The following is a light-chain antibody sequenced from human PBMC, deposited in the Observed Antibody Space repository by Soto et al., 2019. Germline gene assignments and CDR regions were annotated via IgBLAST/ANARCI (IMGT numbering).Light chain of an antibody. V-gene: IGLV2-11*01. CDR3: SLYTSSTFYV. J-gene: IGLJ1*01. CDR1: SSDVGGYNY. Sequence: QSALTQPRSVSGSPGQSVTISCTGTSSDVGGYNYVSWYQKYPGKAPRLMIYDVSKRPSGVPDRFSGSKSGNTASLTISGLQAEDEADYYCSLYTSSTFYVFGTGTKLTVL. CDR2: DVS.